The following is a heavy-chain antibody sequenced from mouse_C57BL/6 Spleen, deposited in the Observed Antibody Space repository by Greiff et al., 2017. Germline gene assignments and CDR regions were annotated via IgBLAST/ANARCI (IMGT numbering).Heavy chain of an antibody. J-gene: IGHJ1*03. V-gene: IGHV3-6*01. CDR1: GYSITSGYY. Sequence: EVQLQESGPGLVKPSQSLSLTCSVTGYSITSGYYWNWIRQFPGNKLEWMGYISYDGSNNYNPSLKNRISITRDTSKNQFFLKLNSVTTEDTATYYCARSRPGYFDVWGTGTTVTVSS. CDR2: ISYDGSN. CDR3: ARSRPGYFDV.